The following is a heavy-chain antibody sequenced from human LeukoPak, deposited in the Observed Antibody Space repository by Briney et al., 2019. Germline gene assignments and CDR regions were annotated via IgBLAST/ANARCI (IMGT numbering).Heavy chain of an antibody. Sequence: GGSLRLSCAASGFTFSSYWMHWVRQAPGKGLEWVAVISYDGSNKYYADSVKGRFTISRDNSKNTLYLQMNSLRAEDTAVYFCARDARYYDILTGYPLFDYWGQGTLVTVSS. V-gene: IGHV3-30-3*01. D-gene: IGHD3-9*01. J-gene: IGHJ4*02. CDR1: GFTFSSYW. CDR3: ARDARYYDILTGYPLFDY. CDR2: ISYDGSNK.